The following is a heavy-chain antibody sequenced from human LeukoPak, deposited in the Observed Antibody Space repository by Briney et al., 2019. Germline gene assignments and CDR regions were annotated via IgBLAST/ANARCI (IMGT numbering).Heavy chain of an antibody. Sequence: ASVKVSCKTSGYTFTGNFMHWVRQAPGQGPEWMGWINPNNGDTNYAQKFQGRVTMTRVTSITTAYMELSSLRSDDTAVYYCARTRGTHISMAYLDSWGQGTLVTVSS. D-gene: IGHD2/OR15-2a*01. CDR2: INPNNGDT. CDR3: ARTRGTHISMAYLDS. V-gene: IGHV1-2*02. J-gene: IGHJ4*02. CDR1: GYTFTGNF.